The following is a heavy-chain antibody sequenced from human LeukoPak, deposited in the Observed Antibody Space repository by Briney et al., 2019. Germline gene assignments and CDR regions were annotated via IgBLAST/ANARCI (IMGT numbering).Heavy chain of an antibody. V-gene: IGHV1-2*02. Sequence: ASVNVSCKASGYTFTGHYMHWVRQAPGQGLEWMGLINPNSGGTNYAQKFQGRVTMTRDTSISTAYMELSRLRSDDTAVYYCAREFSVAGTGGWFDPWGQGTLVTVSS. J-gene: IGHJ5*02. CDR3: AREFSVAGTGGWFDP. D-gene: IGHD6-19*01. CDR2: INPNSGGT. CDR1: GYTFTGHY.